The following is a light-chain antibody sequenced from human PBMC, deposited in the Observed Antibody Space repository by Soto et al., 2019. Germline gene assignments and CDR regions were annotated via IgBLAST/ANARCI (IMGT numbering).Light chain of an antibody. Sequence: EIVMTQSPATLSVSPGERATLSCRASQSITRNLAWYQQSPGQAPRLLIYGASSRATGIPDRFSGSGSGTDFTLTISSLEPEDFAVYYCQQRNDWPPWTFGQGTKVDIK. V-gene: IGKV3-11*01. J-gene: IGKJ1*01. CDR2: GAS. CDR3: QQRNDWPPWT. CDR1: QSITRN.